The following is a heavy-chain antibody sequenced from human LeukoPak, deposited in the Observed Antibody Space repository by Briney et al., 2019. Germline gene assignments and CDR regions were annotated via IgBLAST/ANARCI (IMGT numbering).Heavy chain of an antibody. CDR3: AREYELPASSPYFDY. CDR2: ISSRSGTI. J-gene: IGHJ4*02. Sequence: GGSLRLSCEASGFTFNSHIMNWVRQAPGRGLEWVAYISSRSGTIYYADSVRGRFTISRDNAKNSLYLQMNSLRAEDTAIYYCAREYELPASSPYFDYWGRGTLVTVSS. D-gene: IGHD2-2*01. CDR1: GFTFNSHI. V-gene: IGHV3-48*01.